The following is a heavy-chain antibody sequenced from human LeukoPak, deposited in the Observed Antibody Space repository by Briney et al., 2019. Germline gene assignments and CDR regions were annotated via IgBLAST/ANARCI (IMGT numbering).Heavy chain of an antibody. V-gene: IGHV3-23*01. J-gene: IGHJ4*02. D-gene: IGHD6-19*01. CDR1: GFTFGTYA. Sequence: PGASLRLSCAASGFTFGTYAMSWVRQAPGKGLGWVSAISGSGGRTYSADSVKGRFTISRDNSKNTLYLQMNSLRAEDTAVYYCAKEKYSSGFFDYWGQGTLVTVSS. CDR3: AKEKYSSGFFDY. CDR2: ISGSGGRT.